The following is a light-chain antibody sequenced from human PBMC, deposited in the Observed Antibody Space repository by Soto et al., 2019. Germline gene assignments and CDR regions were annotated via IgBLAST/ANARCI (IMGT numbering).Light chain of an antibody. J-gene: IGLJ1*01. CDR3: QYHESSLSGPV. CDR1: SSNIGATYA. V-gene: IGLV1-40*01. CDR2: GNN. Sequence: QSALTQPPSVSGAPGQRVTISCTGSSSNIGATYAVHWYQHLPGRAPKLLIYGNNNRPSGVPDRFSGSKSGTSASLAITGLQAEDAADYYCQYHESSLSGPVFGTGTKVTVL.